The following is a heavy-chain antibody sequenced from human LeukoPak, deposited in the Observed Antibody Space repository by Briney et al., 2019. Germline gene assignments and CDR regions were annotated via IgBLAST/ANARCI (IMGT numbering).Heavy chain of an antibody. CDR3: ARDLTYYDFWSGYYSSPGYFDY. CDR2: INPNSGGT. CDR1: GYTFTGYY. J-gene: IGHJ4*02. Sequence: ASVKVSCKASGYTFTGYYMHWVRQAPGQGLEWMGWINPNSGGTNYAQKFQGRVTMTRDTSISTAYMELSRLRSDDTAVYYCARDLTYYDFWSGYYSSPGYFDYWGLGTLVTVSS. D-gene: IGHD3-3*01. V-gene: IGHV1-2*02.